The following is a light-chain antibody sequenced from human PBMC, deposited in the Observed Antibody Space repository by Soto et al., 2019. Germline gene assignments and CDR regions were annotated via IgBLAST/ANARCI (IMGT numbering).Light chain of an antibody. J-gene: IGLJ3*02. Sequence: QSVLTQPASVSGSPGQSITISCTGTSSDVGSYNLVSWYQQHPGKAPKLMIYEVSKRPSGVSNRFSGSKSGNTASLTISGLQAEDDADYYCCSSAGSSPGVFGGGTKLTVL. V-gene: IGLV2-23*02. CDR1: SSDVGSYNL. CDR3: CSSAGSSPGV. CDR2: EVS.